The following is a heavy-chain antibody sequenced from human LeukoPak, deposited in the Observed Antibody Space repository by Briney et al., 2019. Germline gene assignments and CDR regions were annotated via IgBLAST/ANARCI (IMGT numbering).Heavy chain of an antibody. Sequence: ASVKVSCKASGYSFTSYYMHWVRRAPGQGLEWMGIINPSGGSTSYAQKFQGRVTMTRDTSTSTVYMELSSLRSEDTAVYYCARVRKLSSGWSEFDYWGQGTLVTVSS. CDR2: INPSGGST. D-gene: IGHD6-19*01. J-gene: IGHJ4*02. V-gene: IGHV1-46*01. CDR1: GYSFTSYY. CDR3: ARVRKLSSGWSEFDY.